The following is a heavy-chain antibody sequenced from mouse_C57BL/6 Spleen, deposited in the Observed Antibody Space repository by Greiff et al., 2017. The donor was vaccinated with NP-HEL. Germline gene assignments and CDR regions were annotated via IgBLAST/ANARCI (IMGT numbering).Heavy chain of an antibody. J-gene: IGHJ4*01. CDR1: GYTFTSYW. D-gene: IGHD3-3*01. V-gene: IGHV1-53*01. CDR2: INPSNGGT. Sequence: QVQLQQSGTELVKPGASVKLSCKASGYTFTSYWMHWVKQRPGQGLEWIGNINPSNGGTNYNEKFKSKATLTVDKSSSTAYMQLSSLTSEDSAVYYCARNAPRDYAMDYWGQGTSVTVSS. CDR3: ARNAPRDYAMDY.